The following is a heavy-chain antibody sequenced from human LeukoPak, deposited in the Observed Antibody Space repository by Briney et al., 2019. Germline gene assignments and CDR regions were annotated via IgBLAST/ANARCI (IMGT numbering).Heavy chain of an antibody. Sequence: ASVKVSCKASGYTFTSHDINWVRQAAGQGLEWMGWMNPNSGNSGYAQNFQGRVIMTRDTSITTAYMELHRLRSEDTAVYYCARGYSPTIRTTGNDYWGQGTLVTVSS. CDR2: MNPNSGNS. J-gene: IGHJ4*02. CDR3: ARGYSPTIRTTGNDY. V-gene: IGHV1-8*01. D-gene: IGHD1-1*01. CDR1: GYTFTSHD.